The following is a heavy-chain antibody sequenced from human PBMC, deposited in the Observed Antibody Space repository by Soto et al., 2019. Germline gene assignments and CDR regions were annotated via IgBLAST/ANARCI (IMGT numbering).Heavy chain of an antibody. Sequence: PGGSQRLSCAASGFTFSSHAMSWVRQAPGKGLEWVSAISGSGYSTYYADSVKGRFTISRDNHKNTLYLQMNRLRAEDPAVYYCAKGRGYCTSTSCYVGSDYWGQGALGTVSS. CDR1: GFTFSSHA. J-gene: IGHJ4*01. CDR3: AKGRGYCTSTSCYVGSDY. D-gene: IGHD2-2*01. V-gene: IGHV3-23*01. CDR2: ISGSGYST.